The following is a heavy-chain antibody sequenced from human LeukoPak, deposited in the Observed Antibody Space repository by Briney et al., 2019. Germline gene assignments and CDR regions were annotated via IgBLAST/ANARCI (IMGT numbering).Heavy chain of an antibody. CDR2: MNPNSGNT. V-gene: IGHV1-8*03. D-gene: IGHD3-3*01. Sequence: ASVKVSCKASGYTFTSYDINWVRQATGQGLEWMGWMNPNSGNTGYAQKFQGRVTITRNTSISTAYMELSSLRSEDTAVYYCARVGYDFWSGSADYWGQGTLVTVSS. CDR3: ARVGYDFWSGSADY. CDR1: GYTFTSYD. J-gene: IGHJ4*02.